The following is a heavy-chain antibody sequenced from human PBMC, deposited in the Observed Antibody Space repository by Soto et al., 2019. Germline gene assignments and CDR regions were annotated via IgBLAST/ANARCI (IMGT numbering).Heavy chain of an antibody. V-gene: IGHV4-59*01. J-gene: IGHJ4*02. CDR2: VYNSGST. D-gene: IGHD6-13*01. CDR1: GGSISSNY. Sequence: TASETLSLTCTVSGGSISSNYWTWIRQPPGKGLEWIGYVYNSGSTNYNPSLKSRVTISEDTSKSQFSLKVNSMTAADTAVYYCARYRREAVAGYTLDNWGQGILVTVSS. CDR3: ARYRREAVAGYTLDN.